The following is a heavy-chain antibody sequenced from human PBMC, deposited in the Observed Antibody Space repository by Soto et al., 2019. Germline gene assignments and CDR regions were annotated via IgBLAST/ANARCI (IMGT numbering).Heavy chain of an antibody. CDR3: ARGGHVVVVTAALDY. CDR2: VNPSGGHT. V-gene: IGHV1-46*01. J-gene: IGHJ4*02. Sequence: QVQLVQSGAEVKKPGASVKGSCKASGDTFTDYYIHWVRQAPGQGLEWMGTVNPSGGHTTYAQHFLGRMTMTRDTSTSTLYMELTSLTSEDTAVYYCARGGHVVVVTAALDYWGLGTLVTVSS. D-gene: IGHD2-21*02. CDR1: GDTFTDYY.